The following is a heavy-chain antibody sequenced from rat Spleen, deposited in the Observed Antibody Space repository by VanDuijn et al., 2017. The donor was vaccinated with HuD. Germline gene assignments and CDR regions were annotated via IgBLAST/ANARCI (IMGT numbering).Heavy chain of an antibody. D-gene: IGHD1-1*01. CDR1: GFTVSDFG. CDR2: ITNTGGNI. V-gene: IGHV5-19*01. Sequence: EVQLVESGGGLVQPGRSLKLSCAASGFTVSDFGFHWIRQAPPKGLEWVASITNTGGNIYYPDSVKGRFTISRDNAKSTLYLQMDSLTSEDTATYYCTKDYYSGGYWGQGVMVTVSS. CDR3: TKDYYSGGY. J-gene: IGHJ2*01.